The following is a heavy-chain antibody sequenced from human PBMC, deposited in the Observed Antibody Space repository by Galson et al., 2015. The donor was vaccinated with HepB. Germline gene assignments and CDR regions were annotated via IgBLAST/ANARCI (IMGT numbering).Heavy chain of an antibody. D-gene: IGHD2-21*01. CDR1: GDSVYSNSAA. CDR2: TYYRSKWYT. CDR3: ARERGQDLIYSGMDV. J-gene: IGHJ6*02. Sequence: CAISGDSVYSNSAAWTWVRQSPSRGLEWLGRTYYRSKWYTDYAVSVKSRITINPDTSKNQFSLLLKSVTPEDTSVYYCARERGQDLIYSGMDVWGQGTTVTVSS. V-gene: IGHV6-1*01.